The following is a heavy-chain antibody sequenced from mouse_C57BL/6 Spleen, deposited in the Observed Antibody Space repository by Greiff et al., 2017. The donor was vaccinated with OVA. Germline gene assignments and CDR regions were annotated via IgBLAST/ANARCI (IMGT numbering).Heavy chain of an antibody. CDR1: GYAFTNYL. D-gene: IGHD2-5*01. Sequence: QVQLKQSGAELVRPGTSVKVSCKASGYAFTNYLIEWVKQRPGQGLEWIGVINPGSGGTNYNEKFKGKATLTADKSSSTAYMQLSSLTSEDSAVYFCARSYSNYVDYFDYWGQGTTLTVSS. J-gene: IGHJ2*01. CDR2: INPGSGGT. CDR3: ARSYSNYVDYFDY. V-gene: IGHV1-54*01.